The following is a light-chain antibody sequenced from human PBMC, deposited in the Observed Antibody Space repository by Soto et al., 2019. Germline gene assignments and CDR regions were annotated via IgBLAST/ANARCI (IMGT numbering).Light chain of an antibody. J-gene: IGKJ2*01. CDR1: QSVTTW. CDR2: KAS. V-gene: IGKV1-5*03. Sequence: DIQMTQSPSTLSASVGDRVTITCRASQSVTTWLAWYQQKPGKAPKVLIYKASNLQCGVPARSSGSGSGTEFSITISSLQPDVFATYYCQQDNTLSPYTFGRGTKLEIK. CDR3: QQDNTLSPYT.